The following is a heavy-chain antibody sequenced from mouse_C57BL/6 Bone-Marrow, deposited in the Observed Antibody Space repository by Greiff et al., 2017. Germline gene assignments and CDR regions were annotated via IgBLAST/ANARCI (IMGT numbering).Heavy chain of an antibody. CDR3: ARVIITTVPFDY. CDR1: GYTFTSYW. V-gene: IGHV1-64*01. CDR2: IHPKSGST. J-gene: IGHJ2*01. D-gene: IGHD1-1*01. Sequence: QVQLQQSGAELVKPGASVKLSCKASGYTFTSYWMHWVKQRPGQGLEWIGMIHPKSGSTNYNEKFKSKATLTVDKSSSTAYMQLSSLTSEDSAVYYCARVIITTVPFDYWGQGTTLTVSS.